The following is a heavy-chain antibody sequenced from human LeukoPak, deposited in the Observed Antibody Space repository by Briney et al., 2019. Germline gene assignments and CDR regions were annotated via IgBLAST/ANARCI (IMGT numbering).Heavy chain of an antibody. J-gene: IGHJ6*02. CDR3: ARDRYKVVVTATIPGDGMDV. D-gene: IGHD2-21*02. CDR1: GGTFSSYA. CDR2: IIPIFGTA. V-gene: IGHV1-69*13. Sequence: ASVKVSCKASGGTFSSYAISWVRQAPGQGLEWMGGIIPIFGTANYAQKFQGRVTITADESTSTAYMELSSLRSDDTAVYYCARDRYKVVVTATIPGDGMDVWGQGTTVTVSS.